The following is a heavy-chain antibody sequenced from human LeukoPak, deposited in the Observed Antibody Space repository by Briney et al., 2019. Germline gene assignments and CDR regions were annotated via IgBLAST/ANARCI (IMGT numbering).Heavy chain of an antibody. V-gene: IGHV4-39*07. CDR3: ALYTGEYSNIWFSFDY. Sequence: KPSETLSLTCAVSGGSISSNIYYWGWIRQPPGKGLEWIGSIYYSGTTYYNPSLKSRVTISVDTSKLQFSLKLNSVTAADTAVYYCALYTGEYSNIWFSFDYWGQGTLVTVSS. D-gene: IGHD6-13*01. CDR2: IYYSGTT. J-gene: IGHJ4*02. CDR1: GGSISSNIYY.